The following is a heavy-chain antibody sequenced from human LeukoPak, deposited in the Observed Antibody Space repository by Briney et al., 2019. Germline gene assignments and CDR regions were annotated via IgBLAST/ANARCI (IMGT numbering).Heavy chain of an antibody. CDR1: GYTFTGYY. V-gene: IGHV1-2*02. Sequence: ASVNVSCKASGYTFTGYYMHWVRQAPGQGLEWMGWINPNSCGTNYAQKFQGRVTMPRDTSISTAYMELSRLRSDDTAVYYCARGYSYGDPYWGQGTLVTVSS. J-gene: IGHJ4*02. D-gene: IGHD5-18*01. CDR3: ARGYSYGDPY. CDR2: INPNSCGT.